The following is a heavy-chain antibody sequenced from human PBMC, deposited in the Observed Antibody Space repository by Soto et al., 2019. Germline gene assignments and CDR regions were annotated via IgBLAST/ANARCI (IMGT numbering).Heavy chain of an antibody. CDR3: ARNGYYDFWSGTGPLDY. CDR1: GGSFSGYY. Sequence: QVQLQQWGAGLLKPSETLSLTCAVYGGSFSGYYWSWIRQPPGKGLEWIGEINHSGSTNYNPSLKSRVPISVDTSKNQFSRKLSSVTAADSAVYYCARNGYYDFWSGTGPLDYWGQGTLVTVSS. J-gene: IGHJ4*02. D-gene: IGHD3-3*01. CDR2: INHSGST. V-gene: IGHV4-34*01.